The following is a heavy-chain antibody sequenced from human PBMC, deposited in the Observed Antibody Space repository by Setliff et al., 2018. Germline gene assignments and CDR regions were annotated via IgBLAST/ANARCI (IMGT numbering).Heavy chain of an antibody. J-gene: IGHJ4*02. CDR1: GDTFNNYA. Sequence: SVKVSCKTSGDTFNNYAITWVRQAPGQGPEWMGGIIPMFGTANYAQNFQGRVTMTADTSTSTAYMELRSLTSDDTAVYYCARRPRAVYGSGRRNWFLDYWGQGTLVTVSS. V-gene: IGHV1-69*06. D-gene: IGHD3-10*01. CDR3: ARRPRAVYGSGRRNWFLDY. CDR2: IIPMFGTA.